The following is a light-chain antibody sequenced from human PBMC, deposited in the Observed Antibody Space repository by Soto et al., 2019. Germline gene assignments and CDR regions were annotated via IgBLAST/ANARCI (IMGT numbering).Light chain of an antibody. CDR3: QQYFSYPLT. CDR1: QGISSH. Sequence: AIRMTQSPSSFSASTGDRVTITCRASQGISSHLAWYQVKPGKAPSLLIYTASYLESGFPSRFSGSASSKDFTLTISSLQSEDFSVYYCQQYFSYPLTFGGATKVEIK. CDR2: TAS. J-gene: IGKJ4*01. V-gene: IGKV1-8*01.